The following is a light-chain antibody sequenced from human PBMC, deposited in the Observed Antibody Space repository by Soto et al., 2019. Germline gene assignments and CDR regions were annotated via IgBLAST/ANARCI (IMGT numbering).Light chain of an antibody. Sequence: QSVLTQPPSASGTPGQRVTLACSRSSSNIGSTTLKWYQQLPGTAPKLLIYNNNQRTSGVPDRFSGSKSGASASLAISGLQYEEEGDYDCAAWDDSLNRVVFRCGIKVTVL. CDR1: SSNIGSTT. CDR3: AAWDDSLNRVV. CDR2: NNN. V-gene: IGLV1-44*01. J-gene: IGLJ3*02.